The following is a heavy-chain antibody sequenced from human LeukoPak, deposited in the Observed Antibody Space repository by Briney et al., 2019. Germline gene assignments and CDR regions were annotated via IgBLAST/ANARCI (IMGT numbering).Heavy chain of an antibody. CDR1: SGSISNYY. Sequence: SETLSLTCIVSSGSISNYYWSWIRQSPGKGLEWIGYVHNSENSNYSPSLKSRITFSLDTSQNRFSLRLSSVTAADSAVYYCARGVVYNYGYPYFDYWGLGTLVTVSS. CDR2: VHNSENS. V-gene: IGHV4-59*01. CDR3: ARGVVYNYGYPYFDY. J-gene: IGHJ4*02. D-gene: IGHD5-18*01.